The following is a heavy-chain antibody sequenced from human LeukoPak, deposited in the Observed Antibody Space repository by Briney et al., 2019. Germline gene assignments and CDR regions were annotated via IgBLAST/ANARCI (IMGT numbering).Heavy chain of an antibody. D-gene: IGHD1-14*01. CDR2: VYYSGST. J-gene: IGHJ4*02. Sequence: SETLSLTCTVSGGSISSFYWNWIRQPPRKGLEWIGYVYYSGSTNYNPSLKSRVTISVDTSKNQFSLKLSSVTAADTAVYYCARAPRTSNPFDYWGQGTLVTVSS. CDR3: ARAPRTSNPFDY. CDR1: GGSISSFY. V-gene: IGHV4-59*01.